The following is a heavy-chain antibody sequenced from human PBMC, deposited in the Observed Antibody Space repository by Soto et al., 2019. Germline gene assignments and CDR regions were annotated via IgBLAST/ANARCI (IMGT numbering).Heavy chain of an antibody. Sequence: LSETLSLTCTVSGGSISSYHWSWIRQPAGKGLEWIGRIYTSGSTNYNPSLKSRVTMSVDTSKNQFSLKLSSVTAADTAVYYCARDGVYSSSWEGDGMDVWGQGTTVTVSS. J-gene: IGHJ6*02. CDR2: IYTSGST. D-gene: IGHD6-13*01. V-gene: IGHV4-4*07. CDR1: GGSISSYH. CDR3: ARDGVYSSSWEGDGMDV.